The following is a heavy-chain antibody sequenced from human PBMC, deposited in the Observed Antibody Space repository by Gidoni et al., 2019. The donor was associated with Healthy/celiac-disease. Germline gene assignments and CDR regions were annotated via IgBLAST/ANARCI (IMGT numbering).Heavy chain of an antibody. D-gene: IGHD3-10*01. CDR3: ARELYGNWFDP. J-gene: IGHJ5*02. CDR1: GGSFSGYY. Sequence: QVQLPQWGAGLLKPSETLSLTCAVYGGSFSGYYWSWIRQPPGKGLEWIGEINHSGRTNYNPSLKSRVTISVDTSKYQFSLKLSSVTAADTAVYYCARELYGNWFDPWGQGTLVTVSS. CDR2: INHSGRT. V-gene: IGHV4-34*01.